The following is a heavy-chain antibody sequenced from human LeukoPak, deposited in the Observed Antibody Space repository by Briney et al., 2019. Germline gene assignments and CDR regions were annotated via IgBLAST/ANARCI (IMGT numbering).Heavy chain of an antibody. CDR1: GFTFSSYA. V-gene: IGHV3-21*05. CDR3: ARDLVGAPDY. CDR2: ISSSSSYI. J-gene: IGHJ4*02. Sequence: GGSLRLSCAASGFTFSSYAMSWVRQAPGKGLEWVSYISSSSSYIYYADSVKGRFTISRDNAKNSLYLQMNSLRAEDTAVYYCARDLVGAPDYWGQGTLVTVSS. D-gene: IGHD1-26*01.